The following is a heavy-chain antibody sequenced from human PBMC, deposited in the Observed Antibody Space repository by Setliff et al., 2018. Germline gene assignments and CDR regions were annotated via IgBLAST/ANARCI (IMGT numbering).Heavy chain of an antibody. CDR3: AREAKRNVVVVVAATPVY. CDR2: ISAYNGNT. V-gene: IGHV1-18*01. Sequence: ASVKVPCKASGYTFTSYGISWVRQDPGQGLEWMGWISAYNGNTNYAQKLQGRVTMTRDTSTSTVYMELSSLRSEDTAGYYCAREAKRNVVVVVAATPVYWGQGTLVTVSS. J-gene: IGHJ4*02. D-gene: IGHD2-15*01. CDR1: GYTFTSYG.